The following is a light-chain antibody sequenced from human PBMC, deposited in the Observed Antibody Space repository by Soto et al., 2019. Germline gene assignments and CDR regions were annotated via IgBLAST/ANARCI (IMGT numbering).Light chain of an antibody. CDR3: LQDYDYPLT. Sequence: AIQMTQSPSSLSASVGDRVTITCRASQGIRNDLGWYQQKPGKPPKLLIYAASSLQSGVPSRFSGSGSGTDFTLTISSLQPEDFATYYWLQDYDYPLTFGGGTKVEIK. CDR2: AAS. J-gene: IGKJ4*01. V-gene: IGKV1-6*01. CDR1: QGIRND.